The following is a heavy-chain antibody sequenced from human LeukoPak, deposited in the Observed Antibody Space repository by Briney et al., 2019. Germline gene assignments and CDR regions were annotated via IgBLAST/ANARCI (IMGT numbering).Heavy chain of an antibody. Sequence: GGSLRLSCAASGFIFSSYAMSWVRQAPGKGLEWVSAISGSGSSTYYADSVKGRFTISRDNSKNTLYLQMMSLRAEDSAVYYCAKPSSSSANCYRFDPWGQGTLVIVSS. CDR2: ISGSGSST. D-gene: IGHD2-2*01. J-gene: IGHJ5*02. CDR3: AKPSSSSANCYRFDP. V-gene: IGHV3-23*01. CDR1: GFIFSSYA.